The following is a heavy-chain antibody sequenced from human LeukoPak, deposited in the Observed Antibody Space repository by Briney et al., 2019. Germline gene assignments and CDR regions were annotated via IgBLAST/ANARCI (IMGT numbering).Heavy chain of an antibody. V-gene: IGHV4-34*01. CDR1: GGSFSGYY. J-gene: IGHJ4*02. CDR3: ASGSYFDY. Sequence: SETLSLTCAVYGGSFSGYYWSWIRQPPGKGLEWIGEINHSGSTNYNPSLKSRVTISVDTSKNQFSLKPSSVTAADTAVYYCASGSYFDYWGQGTLVTVSS. CDR2: INHSGST.